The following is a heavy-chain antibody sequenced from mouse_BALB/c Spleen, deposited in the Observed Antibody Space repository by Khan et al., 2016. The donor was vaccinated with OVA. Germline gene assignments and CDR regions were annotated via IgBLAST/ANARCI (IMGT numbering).Heavy chain of an antibody. CDR3: ARVGYAGTMDY. D-gene: IGHD2-14*01. CDR2: INTYTGEP. CDR1: GYTFTNNG. V-gene: IGHV9-3-1*01. Sequence: LVESGPELKKPGETVKISCKASGYTFTNNGMNWVKQNPGKGLKWMGWINTYTGEPTYVDDFMGRFAFSLETSATTAYLQINNLKNEDTATYFCARVGYAGTMDYWGQGTSVTVSS. J-gene: IGHJ4*01.